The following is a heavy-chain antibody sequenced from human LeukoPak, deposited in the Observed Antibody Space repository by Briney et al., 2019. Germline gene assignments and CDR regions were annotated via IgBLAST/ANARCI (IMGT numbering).Heavy chain of an antibody. V-gene: IGHV3-74*01. CDR1: GFAFSAYW. CDR2: ITTDGSDS. Sequence: GGSLRLSCEVCGFAFSAYWMSWVRQAPGKGLEWVSRITTDGSDSGYADPVKGRFTVSRDNAKNTLYLQMNSLRVEDTATYYCATSKDGLGDYWGRGTLVTVSS. D-gene: IGHD3/OR15-3a*01. CDR3: ATSKDGLGDY. J-gene: IGHJ4*02.